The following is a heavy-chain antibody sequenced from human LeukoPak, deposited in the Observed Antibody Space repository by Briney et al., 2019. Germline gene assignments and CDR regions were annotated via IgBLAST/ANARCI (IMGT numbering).Heavy chain of an antibody. Sequence: GGSLRLSCAASGFTFSGYYMSWIRQAPGKGLEWVSYISSSGSTIYYADSVKGRFTISRDNAKNSLYLQMNSLRAEDTAVYYCASSGTSAAKGFDYWGQGTLVTVSS. V-gene: IGHV3-11*01. CDR1: GFTFSGYY. D-gene: IGHD1-7*01. CDR2: ISSSGSTI. J-gene: IGHJ4*02. CDR3: ASSGTSAAKGFDY.